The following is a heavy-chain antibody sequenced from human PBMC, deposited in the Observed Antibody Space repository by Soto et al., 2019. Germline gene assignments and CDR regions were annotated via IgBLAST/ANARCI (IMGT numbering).Heavy chain of an antibody. Sequence: QVQLVESGGGVVQPGRSLRLSCAASGLTFSSYVMHWVRQAPGKGLEWVAVRWYDGSNKYYADSVKGRFTISRDNSKKSLYLQMDSLRAEDTAVYYCARDWDYVGMAVWGQGTTVTVSS. D-gene: IGHD3-16*01. V-gene: IGHV3-33*01. J-gene: IGHJ6*02. CDR3: ARDWDYVGMAV. CDR1: GLTFSSYV. CDR2: RWYDGSNK.